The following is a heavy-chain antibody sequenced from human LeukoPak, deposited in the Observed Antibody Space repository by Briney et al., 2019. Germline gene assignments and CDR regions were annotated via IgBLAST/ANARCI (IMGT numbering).Heavy chain of an antibody. J-gene: IGHJ3*02. V-gene: IGHV4-31*03. CDR2: IYYSGTT. CDR1: GGSITSGGYY. CDR3: VRVLPHRHLRYGYYGRRGYAFDI. Sequence: TLSLTCTVSGGSITSGGYYWSWIRQHPGKGLEWIRYIYYSGTTYYNPSLKSRVIISVDTSKNQFSLKLSSVTAADTAVYYCVRVLPHRHLRYGYYGRRGYAFDIWGQGTMVTVSS. D-gene: IGHD4-17*01.